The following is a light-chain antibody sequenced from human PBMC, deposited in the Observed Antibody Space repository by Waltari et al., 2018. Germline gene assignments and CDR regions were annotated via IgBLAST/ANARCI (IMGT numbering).Light chain of an antibody. CDR3: QQYNNWPPWT. V-gene: IGKV3-15*01. J-gene: IGKJ1*01. CDR2: EAS. Sequence: EVVMTQSPVTLSVSPGERAPLTVSASQPVSRNLAWYPQKPGQAPRLVIYEASTRATGIPARFSGRGSGTEFTLIISSLQPEDFAVYYCQQYNNWPPWTFGQGTKVELK. CDR1: QPVSRN.